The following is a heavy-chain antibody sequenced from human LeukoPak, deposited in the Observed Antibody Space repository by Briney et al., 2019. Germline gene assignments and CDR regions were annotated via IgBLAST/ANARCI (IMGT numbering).Heavy chain of an antibody. D-gene: IGHD4-17*01. Sequence: GGSLRLSCAASGFTVSSNYMSWVRQAPGKGLEWVSRISGDGTSTHYADSVKGRFTILRDNSKNTLYLQMNSLRGEDTAIYYCAKLDYGDYAPFDYWGQGTLVTVSS. CDR2: ISGDGTST. J-gene: IGHJ4*02. CDR1: GFTVSSNY. V-gene: IGHV3-23*01. CDR3: AKLDYGDYAPFDY.